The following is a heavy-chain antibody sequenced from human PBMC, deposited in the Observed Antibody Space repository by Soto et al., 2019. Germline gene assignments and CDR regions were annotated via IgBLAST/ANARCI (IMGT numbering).Heavy chain of an antibody. CDR3: ARGPTLYYYDSSGYPDY. CDR1: GYTFTSYD. CDR2: MNPNSGNI. J-gene: IGHJ4*02. D-gene: IGHD3-22*01. Sequence: ASVKVSCKASGYTFTSYDINWVRQATGQGLEWMGWMNPNSGNIGYAQKFQGRVTMTRNTSISTAYMELSSLRSEDTAVYYCARGPTLYYYDSSGYPDYWGQGTLVTVSS. V-gene: IGHV1-8*01.